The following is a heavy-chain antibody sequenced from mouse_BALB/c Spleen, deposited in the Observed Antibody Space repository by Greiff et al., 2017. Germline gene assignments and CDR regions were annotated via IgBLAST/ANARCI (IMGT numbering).Heavy chain of an antibody. D-gene: IGHD2-2*01. CDR1: GYSFTGYF. V-gene: IGHV1-20*02. Sequence: DVKLQESGPELVKPGASVKISCKASGYSFTGYFMNWVMQSHGKSLEWIGRINPYNGDTFYNQKFKGKATLTVDKSSSTAHMELRSLASEDSAVYYCARDGYDGKVWFAYWGQGTLVTVSA. J-gene: IGHJ3*01. CDR2: INPYNGDT. CDR3: ARDGYDGKVWFAY.